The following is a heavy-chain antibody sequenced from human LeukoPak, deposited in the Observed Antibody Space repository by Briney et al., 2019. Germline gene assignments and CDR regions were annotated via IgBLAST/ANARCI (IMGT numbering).Heavy chain of an antibody. V-gene: IGHV3-21*01. CDR1: GFTFSSYA. D-gene: IGHD6-13*01. J-gene: IGHJ6*02. CDR2: ISSSSSYI. CDR3: ARSEYGSSWYSVGYYYYGMDV. Sequence: GRSLRLSCVASGFTFSSYAMHWVRQAPGKGLEWVSSISSSSSYIYYADSVKGRFTISRDNAKNSLYPQMNSLRAEDTAVYYCARSEYGSSWYSVGYYYYGMDVWGQGTTVTVSS.